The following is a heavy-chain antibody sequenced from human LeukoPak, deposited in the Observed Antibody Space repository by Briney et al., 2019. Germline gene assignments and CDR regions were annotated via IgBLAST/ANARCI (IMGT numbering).Heavy chain of an antibody. J-gene: IGHJ4*02. Sequence: PGGSLRLSCAASGFTSSSYEMNWVRQAPGKGLEWVSYISSRGSTIYYADSVKGRFTISRDNAKNSLYLQMNSLRAEDTAVYYCARDSSSWYGTPYLAYWGQGTLVTVSS. CDR2: ISSRGSTI. CDR1: GFTSSSYE. V-gene: IGHV3-48*03. D-gene: IGHD6-13*01. CDR3: ARDSSSWYGTPYLAY.